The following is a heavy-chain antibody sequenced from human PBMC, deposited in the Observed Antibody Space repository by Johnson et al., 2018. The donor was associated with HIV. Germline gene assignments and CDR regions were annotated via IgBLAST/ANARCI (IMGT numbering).Heavy chain of an antibody. V-gene: IGHV3-30*04. Sequence: QVQLVESGGGVVQPGRSLKLSCTVSGFTFNTYAMYWVRQALGRGLEWVAVTSNDGSNKYYADSVKGRFTIYRDNFKNTLYLQMNGLRPEDTAVYYCAKGVVPAAADAFDIWGQGTMVTVSS. J-gene: IGHJ3*02. CDR3: AKGVVPAAADAFDI. D-gene: IGHD2-2*01. CDR2: TSNDGSNK. CDR1: GFTFNTYA.